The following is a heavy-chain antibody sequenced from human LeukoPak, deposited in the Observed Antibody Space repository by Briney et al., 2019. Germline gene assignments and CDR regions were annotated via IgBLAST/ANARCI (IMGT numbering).Heavy chain of an antibody. D-gene: IGHD3-10*01. CDR1: GFTFSNYG. CDR3: AKGGGMVRGVIPFMDV. CDR2: IRYDGSNK. J-gene: IGHJ6*03. Sequence: PGGSLRLSCAASGFTFSNYGMHWLRQAPDKGPEWVAFIRYDGSNKYYADSVKGRFTISRDSSKNTLYLQMNSLRAEDTAVYYCAKGGGMVRGVIPFMDVWGKGTTVTVSS. V-gene: IGHV3-30*02.